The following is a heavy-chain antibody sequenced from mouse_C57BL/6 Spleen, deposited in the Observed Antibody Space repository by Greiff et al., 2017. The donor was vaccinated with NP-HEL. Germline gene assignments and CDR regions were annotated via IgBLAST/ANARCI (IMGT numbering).Heavy chain of an antibody. CDR3: AKRGYYGFPFAY. J-gene: IGHJ3*01. D-gene: IGHD2-2*01. CDR2: INPNNGGT. CDR1: GYTFTDYY. V-gene: IGHV1-26*01. Sequence: EVQLQQSGPELVKPGASVKISCKASGYTFTDYYMNWVKQSHGKSLEWIGDINPNNGGTSYNQKFKGKATLTVDKSSSTAYMELRSLTSEDSAVYYCAKRGYYGFPFAYWGQGTLVTVSA.